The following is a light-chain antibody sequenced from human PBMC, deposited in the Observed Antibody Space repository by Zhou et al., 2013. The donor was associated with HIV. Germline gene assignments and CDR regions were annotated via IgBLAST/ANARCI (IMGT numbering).Light chain of an antibody. CDR2: EAS. V-gene: IGKV1-33*01. J-gene: IGKJ4*01. CDR3: QQYDDFPT. CDR1: QDIGNY. Sequence: DIQLTQSPSSVSASVGDRVTITCRASQDIGNYLNWYQQKAGKAPKLLIFEASDLETGVPSRFSGSGSGTDFTFTISSLQPEDIATYYCQQYDDFPTFGGGTKVEIK.